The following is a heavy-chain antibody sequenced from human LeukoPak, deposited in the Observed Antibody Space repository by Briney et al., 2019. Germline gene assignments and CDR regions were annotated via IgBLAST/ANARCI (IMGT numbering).Heavy chain of an antibody. CDR2: ISTYNGNT. Sequence: VASVKVSCKASGYTFTSYGISWVRQAPGQGLEWMGWISTYNGNTNYAQKLQGRVTMTTDTSTSTAYMDLRSLRSDDTAVYYCARDPRDYVWGSYRNDYWGQGTLVTVSS. V-gene: IGHV1-18*01. CDR1: GYTFTSYG. D-gene: IGHD3-16*02. J-gene: IGHJ4*02. CDR3: ARDPRDYVWGSYRNDY.